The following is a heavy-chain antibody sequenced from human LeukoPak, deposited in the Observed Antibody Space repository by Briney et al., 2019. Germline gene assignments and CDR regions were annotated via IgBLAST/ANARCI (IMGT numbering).Heavy chain of an antibody. D-gene: IGHD3-3*01. J-gene: IGHJ4*02. CDR1: GFIFSSYS. V-gene: IGHV3-48*01. CDR2: ISSSSNTI. Sequence: GGSLRLSCAASGFIFSSYSLNWVRQAPGKRLEWISYISSSSNTIYYADSVKGRFTISRDNAKNSLYLQMNSLRAEDTAVYYCARSPALRFLEWLSRGFDHWGQGILVSVSS. CDR3: ARSPALRFLEWLSRGFDH.